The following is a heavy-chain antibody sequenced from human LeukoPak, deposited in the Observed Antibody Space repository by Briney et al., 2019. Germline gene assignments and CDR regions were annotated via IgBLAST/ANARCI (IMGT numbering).Heavy chain of an antibody. CDR1: GGSISSGSYY. CDR3: ARDDPEAMYSGSYPNAFDI. V-gene: IGHV4-61*02. J-gene: IGHJ3*02. D-gene: IGHD1-26*01. CDR2: IYTSGST. Sequence: PSETLSLTCTVSGGSISSGSYYWSWIRQPAGKGLEWIGRIYTSGSTNYNPSLKSRVTISVDTSKNQFSLKLSSVTAADTAVYYCARDDPEAMYSGSYPNAFDIWGQGTMVTVSS.